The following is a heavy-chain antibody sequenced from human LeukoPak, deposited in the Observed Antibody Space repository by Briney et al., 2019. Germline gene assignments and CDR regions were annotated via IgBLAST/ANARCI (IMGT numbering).Heavy chain of an antibody. J-gene: IGHJ4*02. CDR2: IYYSGST. Sequence: SETLSLTCTVSGGSISSRSYYWDWIRQPPGKGLEWIGTIYYSGSTYYNPSLKSRVTISVDTSKNQFSLKLSSVTAADTAVYFCARHGASGSYLYYFDYWGQGTLVTVSS. V-gene: IGHV4-39*01. CDR3: ARHGASGSYLYYFDY. CDR1: GGSISSRSYY. D-gene: IGHD1-26*01.